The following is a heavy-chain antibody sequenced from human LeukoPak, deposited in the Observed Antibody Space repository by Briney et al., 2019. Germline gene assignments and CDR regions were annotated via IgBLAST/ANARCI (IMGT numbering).Heavy chain of an antibody. CDR2: ISSSSSYI. V-gene: IGHV3-21*01. J-gene: IGHJ4*02. CDR1: GFTFSRYS. Sequence: PGGSLRLSCEASGFTFSRYSLTWVRQAPGKGLEWVSSISSSSSYIYYADSVKGRFTISRDNAKNSLYLQMSSLRAEDTALYYCARQADTAMLIWSFTDYWGQGTLVTVSS. D-gene: IGHD5-18*01. CDR3: ARQADTAMLIWSFTDY.